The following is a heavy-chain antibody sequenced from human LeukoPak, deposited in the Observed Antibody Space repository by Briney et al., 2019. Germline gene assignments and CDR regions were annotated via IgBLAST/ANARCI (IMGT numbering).Heavy chain of an antibody. J-gene: IGHJ4*02. D-gene: IGHD5-24*01. Sequence: GGSLRLSCAASGFTFSSYSMNWVRQAPGKGLERVSSISSSSSYIYYADSVRGRFTISRDNAKNSLYLQMNSLRDDDTAVYFCTRDRGWQQIDSWGQGTLVTVSS. CDR3: TRDRGWQQIDS. CDR2: ISSSSSYI. CDR1: GFTFSSYS. V-gene: IGHV3-21*01.